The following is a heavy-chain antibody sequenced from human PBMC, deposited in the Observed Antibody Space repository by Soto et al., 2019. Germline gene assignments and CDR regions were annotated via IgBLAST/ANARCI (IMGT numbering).Heavy chain of an antibody. CDR3: AKARRYSGYDSGDWFDP. CDR2: ISGSGGST. Sequence: GGSLRLSCAASGFTFSSYAMSWVRQAPGKGLEWVSTISGSGGSTYYADSVKGRFTISRDNSKNTLYLQMNTLRAEDTAVYYCAKARRYSGYDSGDWFDPWGQGTLVTVSS. V-gene: IGHV3-23*01. CDR1: GFTFSSYA. J-gene: IGHJ5*02. D-gene: IGHD5-12*01.